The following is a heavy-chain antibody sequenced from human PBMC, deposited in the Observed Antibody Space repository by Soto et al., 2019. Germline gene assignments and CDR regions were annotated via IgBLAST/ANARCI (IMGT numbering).Heavy chain of an antibody. Sequence: QVQLQQWGAGLLKPSETLSLTCALYGGSFSGYYWSWIRQPPGKGLEWIGEINHSGSTNYNPSLKSRVTISVDTSKNQFSLKLSSVTAADTAVYYCARAYVWGSYDLDYWGQGTLVTVSS. CDR1: GGSFSGYY. V-gene: IGHV4-34*01. D-gene: IGHD3-16*01. CDR2: INHSGST. CDR3: ARAYVWGSYDLDY. J-gene: IGHJ4*02.